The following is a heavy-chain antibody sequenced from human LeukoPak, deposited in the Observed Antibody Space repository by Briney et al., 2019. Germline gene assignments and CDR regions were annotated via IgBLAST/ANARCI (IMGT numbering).Heavy chain of an antibody. D-gene: IGHD6-13*01. CDR2: IIPILGIA. CDR1: GGTFSSYA. J-gene: IGHJ5*02. Sequence: ASVKVSCKASGGTFSSYAISWVRQAPGQGLEWMGRIIPILGIANYAQKFQGRVTITADKSTSTAYMELSSLRSEDTAVYYCARAGAAHSSSFVWFDPWGQGTLVTVSS. V-gene: IGHV1-69*04. CDR3: ARAGAAHSSSFVWFDP.